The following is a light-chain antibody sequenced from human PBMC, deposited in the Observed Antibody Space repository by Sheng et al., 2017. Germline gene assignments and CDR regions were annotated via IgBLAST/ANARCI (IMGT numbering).Light chain of an antibody. J-gene: IGKJ2*01. Sequence: DIQMTQSPASVSASVGDRVTITCRASHPISTWLAWYQQKPGKAPNLLISAASSLQSGSHQGSAAVDLGQISLSPSATCSLKYFATYYCQQADSFPYTFGQGTKLEI. CDR2: AAS. V-gene: IGKV1-12*02. CDR1: HPISTW. CDR3: QQADSFPYT.